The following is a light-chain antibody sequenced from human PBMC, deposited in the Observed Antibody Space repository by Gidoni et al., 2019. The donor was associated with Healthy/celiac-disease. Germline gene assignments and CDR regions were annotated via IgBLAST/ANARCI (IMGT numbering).Light chain of an antibody. J-gene: IGKJ2*01. CDR3: QQRSRT. Sequence: EIVLTQSPATLSLSPGERATLSCRASQSVSSYLAWYQQKPGQAPRLLIYDASNRATGIPARFSGSGSGTDFTLTISSLEPEDFAVYYCQQRSRTFXQXTKLEIK. V-gene: IGKV3-11*01. CDR1: QSVSSY. CDR2: DAS.